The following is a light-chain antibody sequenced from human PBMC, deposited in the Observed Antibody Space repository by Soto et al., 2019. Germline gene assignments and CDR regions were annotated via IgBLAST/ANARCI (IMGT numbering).Light chain of an antibody. V-gene: IGKV3-20*01. CDR2: GAS. J-gene: IGKJ1*01. CDR1: QSVSSSY. Sequence: EIVLTQSPCTLSFSPLERATLSCRASQSVSSSYLAWYQQKPGQAPRLLIYGASSRATGIPDRFSGSGSGTDFTLTISRLEPEDFAVYYCQQYGSSPLWTFGQGTKVDTK. CDR3: QQYGSSPLWT.